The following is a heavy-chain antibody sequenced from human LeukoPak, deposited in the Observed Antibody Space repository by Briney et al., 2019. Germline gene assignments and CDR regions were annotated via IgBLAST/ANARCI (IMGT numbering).Heavy chain of an antibody. CDR1: GFTFSSYG. CDR2: IRYDGSNK. CDR3: AKDPLPYYYGSGSYCDY. J-gene: IGHJ4*02. D-gene: IGHD3-10*01. Sequence: GGSLRLSCAASGFTFSSYGMHWVRQAPGKGLEWVAFIRYDGSNKYYADSVKGRFTISRDNSKNTLYLQMNSLRAEDTAVYYCAKDPLPYYYGSGSYCDYWGQGTLVTVSS. V-gene: IGHV3-30*02.